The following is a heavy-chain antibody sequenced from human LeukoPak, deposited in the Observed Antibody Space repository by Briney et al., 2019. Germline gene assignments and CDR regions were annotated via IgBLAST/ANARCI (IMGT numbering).Heavy chain of an antibody. Sequence: GGSLRLSCAASGFTFRTYAMNWVRQAPGKGLEWVSIISGSGGSTYYADSVKGRFTISRDNSKNTLYLQMNNLRAEDTALYFCARDINPFAYWGQGTLVTVSS. CDR1: GFTFRTYA. CDR3: ARDINPFAY. CDR2: ISGSGGST. V-gene: IGHV3-23*01. J-gene: IGHJ4*02.